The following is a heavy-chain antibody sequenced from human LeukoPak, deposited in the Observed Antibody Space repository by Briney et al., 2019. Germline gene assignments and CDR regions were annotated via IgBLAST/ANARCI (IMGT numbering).Heavy chain of an antibody. J-gene: IGHJ6*03. CDR3: ARGYSGYDSYYYYMDV. CDR1: GFTFSSYS. D-gene: IGHD5-12*01. CDR2: ISSSSSYI. V-gene: IGHV3-21*01. Sequence: PGGSLRLSCAASGFTFSSYSMNWVRQAPGKGLEWVSSISSSSSYIYYADSVKGRFTISRDNAKNSLYLQMSSLRAEDTAVYYCARGYSGYDSYYYYMDVWGKGTTVTVSS.